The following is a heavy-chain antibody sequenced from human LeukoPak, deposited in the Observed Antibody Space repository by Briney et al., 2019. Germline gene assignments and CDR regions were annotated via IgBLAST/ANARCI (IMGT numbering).Heavy chain of an antibody. CDR2: TYYRSKWHN. V-gene: IGHV6-1*01. Sequence: SQTLSLTCAISGDSVSSNTAAWNWIRQSPSRGLEWLGRTYYRSKWHNDYAVSVKSRIIINPDTSKNQFSLQLNSVTPEDTAVYYCARSGYFAEYFQHWGQGTLVTVSS. J-gene: IGHJ1*01. CDR1: GDSVSSNTAA. CDR3: ARSGYFAEYFQH. D-gene: IGHD3-3*01.